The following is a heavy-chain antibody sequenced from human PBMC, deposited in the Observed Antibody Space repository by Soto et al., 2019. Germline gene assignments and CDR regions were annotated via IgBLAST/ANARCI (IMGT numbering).Heavy chain of an antibody. CDR2: IYYSGST. Sequence: SETLSLTCTVSGGSISSYYWSWIRQPPGKGLEWIGYIYYSGSTNYNPSLKSRVTISVDTSKNQFSLKLSSVTAADTAVYYCARVNYDFWSGYYGGVDYWGQGTLVTSPQ. D-gene: IGHD3-3*01. V-gene: IGHV4-59*01. J-gene: IGHJ4*02. CDR1: GGSISSYY. CDR3: ARVNYDFWSGYYGGVDY.